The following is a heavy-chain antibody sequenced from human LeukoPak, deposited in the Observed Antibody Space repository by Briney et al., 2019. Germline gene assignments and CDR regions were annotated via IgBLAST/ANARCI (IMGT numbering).Heavy chain of an antibody. CDR3: ARDCVGGSCQRAFDI. D-gene: IGHD2-15*01. Sequence: PSETLSLTCTVSGGSISSSSYYWGWIRQPPGKGLEWIGSIYYSGSTYYNPSLKSRVTISVDTSKNQFSLKLSSVTAADTAVYYCARDCVGGSCQRAFDIWGQGTMVTVSS. CDR2: IYYSGST. V-gene: IGHV4-39*07. J-gene: IGHJ3*02. CDR1: GGSISSSSYY.